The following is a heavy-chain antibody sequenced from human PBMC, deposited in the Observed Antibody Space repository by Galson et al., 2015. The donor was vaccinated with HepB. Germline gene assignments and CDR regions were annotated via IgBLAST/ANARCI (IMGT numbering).Heavy chain of an antibody. V-gene: IGHV4-4*02. CDR2: AYHSGGT. J-gene: IGHJ4*02. D-gene: IGHD3-10*01. Sequence: SEILSLTCAVSGDSISNDRWWSWVRQPPGEGLEWIGEAYHSGGTNYRPSLKSRVTISVDKSKNQFSLKLTSVTAADTAVYYCARAKEGRGYFDYWGQGTLVTVSS. CDR3: ARAKEGRGYFDY. CDR1: GDSISNDRW.